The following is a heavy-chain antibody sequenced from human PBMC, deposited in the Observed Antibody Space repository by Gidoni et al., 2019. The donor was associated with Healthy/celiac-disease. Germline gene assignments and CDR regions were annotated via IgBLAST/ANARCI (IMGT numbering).Heavy chain of an antibody. V-gene: IGHV1-2*02. CDR3: ARVPPPNYDSSGYYQDY. J-gene: IGHJ4*02. D-gene: IGHD3-22*01. CDR1: GYTFTGYY. CDR2: INPNSGGT. Sequence: QVQLVQSGAEVKKPGASVKVSCKAYGYTFTGYYMHWVRQAPGQGLEWMGWINPNSGGTNYAQKFQGRVTMTRDTSISTAYMELSRLRSDDTAVYYCARVPPPNYDSSGYYQDYWGQGTLVTVSS.